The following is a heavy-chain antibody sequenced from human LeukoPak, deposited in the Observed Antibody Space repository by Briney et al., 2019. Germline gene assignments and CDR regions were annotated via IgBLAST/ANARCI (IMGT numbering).Heavy chain of an antibody. V-gene: IGHV5-10-1*01. Sequence: GESLRISCKGSGYSFTNYWITWVRQMPGKGLEWMGRIDPSDSYTNYSPSFQGHVTISADKSITIGYLQWSSLKASDTAMYYCARTGGYSYGPPFDFWGQGTLVTVSS. J-gene: IGHJ4*02. CDR2: IDPSDSYT. D-gene: IGHD5-18*01. CDR1: GYSFTNYW. CDR3: ARTGGYSYGPPFDF.